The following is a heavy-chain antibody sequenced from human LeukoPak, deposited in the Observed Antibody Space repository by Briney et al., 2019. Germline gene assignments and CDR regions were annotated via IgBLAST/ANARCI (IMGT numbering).Heavy chain of an antibody. J-gene: IGHJ6*02. CDR2: INAGNGNT. V-gene: IGHV1-3*01. CDR3: ARYHAQWLVRNYYYYGMDV. Sequence: VASVKVSCKASGYTFTSYAMHWVRQAPGQRLEWMGWINAGNGNTKYSQKFQGRVTITRDTSASTAYMELSSLRSEDTAVYYCARYHAQWLVRNYYYYGMDVWGQGTTVTVSS. CDR1: GYTFTSYA. D-gene: IGHD6-19*01.